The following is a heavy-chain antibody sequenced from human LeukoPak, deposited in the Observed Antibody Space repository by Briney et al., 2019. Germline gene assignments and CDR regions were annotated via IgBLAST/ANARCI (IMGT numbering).Heavy chain of an antibody. CDR1: GFTFSSSA. Sequence: GGSLRLSCAASGFTFSSSAMSWVRQTPGKGLEWVSTIIGVATYYADSVRGRFTISRDSSKNTLYLQLISLRADDTALYYCAKPYSSGWYAFDSWGQGTLVTVSS. V-gene: IGHV3-23*01. CDR2: IIGVAT. D-gene: IGHD6-19*01. J-gene: IGHJ4*02. CDR3: AKPYSSGWYAFDS.